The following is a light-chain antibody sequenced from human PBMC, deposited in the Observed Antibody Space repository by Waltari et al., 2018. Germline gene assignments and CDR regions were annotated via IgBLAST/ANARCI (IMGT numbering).Light chain of an antibody. Sequence: EIVLTQSPGTLSLSPGERATLSCRASKSVSRSYFAWYPQKPGQAPRLLIYAASSRAAGIPDRFSGSGSGTDFTLTLSRLEPEDFAVYYCQQYGSSPITFGQGTRLEIK. CDR3: QQYGSSPIT. J-gene: IGKJ5*01. CDR1: KSVSRSY. V-gene: IGKV3-20*01. CDR2: AAS.